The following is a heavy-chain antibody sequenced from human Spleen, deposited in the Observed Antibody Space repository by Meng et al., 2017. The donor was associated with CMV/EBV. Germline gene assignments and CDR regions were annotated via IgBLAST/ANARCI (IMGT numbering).Heavy chain of an antibody. Sequence: SGFSLSSNGVGVGWIRQPPGKALEWLALIYWNDNERYSPFLKSRLTIAKDTSKNQVVLTMTNMDPVDTATYYCAHYASGSPTGYFHHWGQGALVTVSS. D-gene: IGHD3-10*01. V-gene: IGHV2-5*01. CDR1: GFSLSSNGVG. J-gene: IGHJ4*02. CDR3: AHYASGSPTGYFHH. CDR2: IYWNDNE.